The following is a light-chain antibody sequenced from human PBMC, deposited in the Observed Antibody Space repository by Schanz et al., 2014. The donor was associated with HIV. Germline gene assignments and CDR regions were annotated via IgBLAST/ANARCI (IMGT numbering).Light chain of an antibody. CDR1: QSITNY. CDR2: DAS. J-gene: IGKJ1*01. CDR3: QQYNKWPWT. Sequence: EIVLTQSPGTLSLSPGERATLSCRASQSITNYLPWHQQKPGQAPRPLIYDASNRATGIPARFSGSESGTEFTLTISSLQSEDFAVYYCQQYNKWPWTFGQGTKVEIK. V-gene: IGKV3-11*01.